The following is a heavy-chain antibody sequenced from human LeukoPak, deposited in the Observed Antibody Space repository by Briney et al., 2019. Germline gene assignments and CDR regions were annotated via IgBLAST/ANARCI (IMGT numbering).Heavy chain of an antibody. CDR1: GLTFSSYG. V-gene: IGHV3-30*03. Sequence: PGGSLRLSCAASGLTFSSYGMHWVRQAPGKGLEWVAVISYDGSNKYYADSVKGRFTISRDNSKNTLYLQMNSLRAEDTAVYYCVRDLNYWGQGTLVTVSS. CDR2: ISYDGSNK. D-gene: IGHD3-9*01. J-gene: IGHJ4*02. CDR3: VRDLNY.